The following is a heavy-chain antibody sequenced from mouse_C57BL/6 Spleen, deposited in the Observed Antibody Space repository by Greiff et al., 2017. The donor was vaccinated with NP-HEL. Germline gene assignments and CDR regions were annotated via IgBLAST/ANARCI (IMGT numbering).Heavy chain of an antibody. CDR1: GFTFSDYG. V-gene: IGHV5-17*01. J-gene: IGHJ4*01. Sequence: VQLKESGGGLVKPGGSLKLSCAASGFTFSDYGMHWVRQAPEKGLEWVAYISSGSSTIYYADTVKGRFTISRDNAKNTLFLQMTSLRSEDTAMYYCARTYSNYVDYAMDYWGQGTSVTVSS. CDR2: ISSGSSTI. D-gene: IGHD2-5*01. CDR3: ARTYSNYVDYAMDY.